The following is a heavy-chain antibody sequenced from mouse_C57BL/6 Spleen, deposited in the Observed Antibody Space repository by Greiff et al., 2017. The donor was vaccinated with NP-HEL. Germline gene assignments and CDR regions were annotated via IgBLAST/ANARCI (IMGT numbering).Heavy chain of an antibody. Sequence: EVQLQQSGPELVKPGASVKISCKASGYSFTGYYMNWVKQSPEKSLEWIGEINPSTGGTTYNQKFKAKATLTVDKSSSTAYMQLKSLTSEDSAFYYCARSAAQAPYFDYWGQGTTLTVSS. CDR3: ARSAAQAPYFDY. V-gene: IGHV1-42*01. CDR2: INPSTGGT. J-gene: IGHJ2*01. CDR1: GYSFTGYY. D-gene: IGHD3-2*02.